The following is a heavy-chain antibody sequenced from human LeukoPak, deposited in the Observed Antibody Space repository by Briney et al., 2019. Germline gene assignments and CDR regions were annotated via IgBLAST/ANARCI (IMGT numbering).Heavy chain of an antibody. J-gene: IGHJ4*02. CDR1: GFTFNNYA. Sequence: PGGSLRLSCAASGFTFNNYAMIWVRQAPGKGLEWVSSISGRGGSTYYAGSVKGRFTISRDNSKNTLFLQMDSLRSEDTAVYYCAKDSGVVVTGIPNYWGQGALVTVPS. V-gene: IGHV3-23*01. CDR2: ISGRGGST. CDR3: AKDSGVVVTGIPNY. D-gene: IGHD2-21*02.